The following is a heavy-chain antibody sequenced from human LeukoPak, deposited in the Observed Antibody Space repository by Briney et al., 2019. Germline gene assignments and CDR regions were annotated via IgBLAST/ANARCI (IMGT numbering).Heavy chain of an antibody. Sequence: ASVKVSCKASGYTFTGYYMHWVRQAPGQGLEWMGWINPNSGGTNYAQKFQGRVTMTRDTSISTAYMELRSLRSDDTAVYYCARATGYSGYEPFDYWGQGTLVTVSS. CDR1: GYTFTGYY. J-gene: IGHJ4*02. CDR3: ARATGYSGYEPFDY. CDR2: INPNSGGT. D-gene: IGHD5-12*01. V-gene: IGHV1-2*02.